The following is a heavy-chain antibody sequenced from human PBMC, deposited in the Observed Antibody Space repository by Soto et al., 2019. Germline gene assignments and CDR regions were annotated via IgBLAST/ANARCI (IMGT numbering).Heavy chain of an antibody. V-gene: IGHV1-46*02. CDR2: INPNGYTS. CDR1: GYTFNNYY. CDR3: ARDLHGAFTTMIY. D-gene: IGHD3-22*01. Sequence: QVQMLQSGAEVKKPGASIKVSCKSSGYTFNNYYIHWVRQAPGQGLEWMGIINPNGYTSTLSQKFQGRLTVTSDPSTSTVYMELGSLTSEDTAMYYCARDLHGAFTTMIYWGQGTLVTVSS. J-gene: IGHJ4*02.